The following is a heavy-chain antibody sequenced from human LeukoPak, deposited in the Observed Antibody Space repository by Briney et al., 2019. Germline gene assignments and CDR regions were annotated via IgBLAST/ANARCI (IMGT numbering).Heavy chain of an antibody. CDR2: ISAYNGNT. V-gene: IGHV1-18*01. D-gene: IGHD3-16*02. CDR1: GYTFTSYG. CDR3: ARGGPTYDYVWGSYRYPPDY. Sequence: ASVKVSCKASGYTFTSYGISWVRQDPGQGLEWMGWISAYNGNTNYAQKLQGRVTMTTDTSTSTAYMELSSLRSEDTAVYYCARGGPTYDYVWGSYRYPPDYWGQGTLVTVSS. J-gene: IGHJ4*02.